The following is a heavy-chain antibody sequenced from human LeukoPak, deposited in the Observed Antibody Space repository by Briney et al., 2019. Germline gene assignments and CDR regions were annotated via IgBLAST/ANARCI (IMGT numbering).Heavy chain of an antibody. J-gene: IGHJ4*02. CDR3: AKDEGAPGIALAGTVGY. CDR2: ISSSSSYI. CDR1: GFTFSSYS. Sequence: GGSLRLSCAASGFTFSSYSMNWVRQAPGKGLEWVSSISSSSSYIYYADSVKGRFTISRDNAKNSLYLQMNSLRAEDTAVYYCAKDEGAPGIALAGTVGYWGQGTLVTVSS. V-gene: IGHV3-21*04. D-gene: IGHD6-19*01.